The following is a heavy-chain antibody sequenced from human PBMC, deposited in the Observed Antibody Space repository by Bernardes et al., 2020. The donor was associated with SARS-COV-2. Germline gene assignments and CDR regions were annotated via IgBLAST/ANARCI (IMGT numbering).Heavy chain of an antibody. CDR1: GYTFTTYY. Sequence: ASVKVSCKAFGYTFTTYYMHWVRQAPGQGLEWMGIINPSGGSTTYAQKFEDRVTMTRDTSTSTVYMELSSLRSEDTAVYYCARPSGNFYDLDFWGQGTLLTVSS. CDR3: ARPSGNFYDLDF. CDR2: INPSGGST. V-gene: IGHV1-46*01. J-gene: IGHJ4*02. D-gene: IGHD1-26*01.